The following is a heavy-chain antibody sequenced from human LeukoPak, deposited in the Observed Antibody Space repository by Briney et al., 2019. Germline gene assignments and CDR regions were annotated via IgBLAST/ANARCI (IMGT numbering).Heavy chain of an antibody. D-gene: IGHD2-21*02. V-gene: IGHV1-2*02. CDR3: ARDTRGGDSYFDY. J-gene: IGHJ4*02. Sequence: ASVKVSCKASGYTFTSYYMHWVRLAPGQGLEWMGWINPNSGGTNYAQKFQGRVTMTRDTSISTAYMELSRLRSDDTAVYYCARDTRGGDSYFDYWGQGTLVTVSS. CDR1: GYTFTSYY. CDR2: INPNSGGT.